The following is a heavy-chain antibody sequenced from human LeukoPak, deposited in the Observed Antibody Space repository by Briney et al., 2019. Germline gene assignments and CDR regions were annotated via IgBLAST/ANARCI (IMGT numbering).Heavy chain of an antibody. CDR1: GYTLTHYG. J-gene: IGHJ4*02. D-gene: IGHD2-15*01. V-gene: IGHV1-18*01. Sequence: GASVTVSCTASGYTLTHYGISWVRQAPGQGLELMGWISAYTGNTNYAQKIQSRVTMTTDTSTSTAYMELRSLRSDDTAVYYCARRGGYSSGSGFSPYYFDYWGQGTLVTVSS. CDR3: ARRGGYSSGSGFSPYYFDY. CDR2: ISAYTGNT.